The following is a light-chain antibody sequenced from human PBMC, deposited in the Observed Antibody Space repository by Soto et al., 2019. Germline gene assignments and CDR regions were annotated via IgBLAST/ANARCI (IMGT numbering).Light chain of an antibody. CDR2: GAS. CDR3: QQYCSSPPYT. J-gene: IGKJ2*01. V-gene: IGKV3-20*01. CDR1: QSVSSIY. Sequence: EIVLTQSPGTLSLSPGERATLSCRASQSVSSIYLAWYKQKPGQAPRLRIYGASSRTTGIPDRFSGSGSGTDFTLTISRLEPEDLAVYYCQQYCSSPPYTFGQGTKLEIK.